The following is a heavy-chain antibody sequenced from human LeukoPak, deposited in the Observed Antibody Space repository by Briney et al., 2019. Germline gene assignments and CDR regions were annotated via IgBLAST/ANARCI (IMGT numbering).Heavy chain of an antibody. D-gene: IGHD2-2*01. J-gene: IGHJ1*01. CDR3: ARDAPTSAHMPYPAAITDGPEYFQH. V-gene: IGHV1-69*04. Sequence: ASVKVSCKASGGTFSSHAISWVRQAPGQGLEWMGRIIPILGIANYAQKFQGRVTITADKSTSTAYMELSSLRSEDTAVYYCARDAPTSAHMPYPAAITDGPEYFQHWGQGTLVTASS. CDR2: IIPILGIA. CDR1: GGTFSSHA.